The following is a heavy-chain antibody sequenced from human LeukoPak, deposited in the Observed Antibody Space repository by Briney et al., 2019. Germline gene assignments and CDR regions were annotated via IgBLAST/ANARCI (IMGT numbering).Heavy chain of an antibody. CDR2: IKEDGNEK. Sequence: GGSLRLSCEVSGFTFSNYWMSWVRQAPGKGLEWVANIKEDGNEKYYVDSVKGRFTISRDNAKNSVYLQMNSLRVEDTAGYYCAGGQSVGYWGQGTLVTVSS. V-gene: IGHV3-7*01. CDR1: GFTFSNYW. D-gene: IGHD4-23*01. J-gene: IGHJ4*02. CDR3: AGGQSVGY.